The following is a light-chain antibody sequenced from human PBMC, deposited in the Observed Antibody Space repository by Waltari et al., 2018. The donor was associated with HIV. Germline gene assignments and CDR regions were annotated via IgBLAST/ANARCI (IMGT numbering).Light chain of an antibody. Sequence: QSTLTQPPSVSGAPGQRVTISCTGLSFLFFGQTYDVHWYQHLPGKAPKLIIFSNDNRPSGVPDRFSASKSGNSASLVITGLQPEDEADYYCAAWDDSLSGRGVFGGGTKLTVL. CDR2: SND. V-gene: IGLV1-40*01. CDR3: AAWDDSLSGRGV. CDR1: SFLFFGQTYD. J-gene: IGLJ2*01.